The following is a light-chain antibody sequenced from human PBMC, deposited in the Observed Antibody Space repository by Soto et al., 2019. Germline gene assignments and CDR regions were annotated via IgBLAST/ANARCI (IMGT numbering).Light chain of an antibody. CDR2: KAT. CDR3: QQYNSYSRT. CDR1: EDISFW. V-gene: IGKV1-5*03. Sequence: DIQMTQSPSTLSASVGDRVTMTCRASEDISFWLAWYQQKPGKAPKLLMYKATHLETGVPSRFGGSGSGTDFTLTITNLQSDDFATYYCQQYNSYSRTFGPGTKVDVK. J-gene: IGKJ1*01.